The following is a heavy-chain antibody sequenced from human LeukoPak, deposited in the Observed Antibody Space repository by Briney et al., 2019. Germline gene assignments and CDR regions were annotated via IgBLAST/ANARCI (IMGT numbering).Heavy chain of an antibody. CDR1: GFTFSSYA. Sequence: PGGSLRLSCAASGFTFSSYALYWVRQAPGKGLEWVSFISYDGSEKYFPDSVKGRFTISRDNSKNTLYLQMNSLRAEDTAVYYCAKSDRITIFGVVSYGMDVWGQGTTVTVSS. CDR2: ISYDGSEK. V-gene: IGHV3-30-3*02. CDR3: AKSDRITIFGVVSYGMDV. D-gene: IGHD3-3*01. J-gene: IGHJ6*02.